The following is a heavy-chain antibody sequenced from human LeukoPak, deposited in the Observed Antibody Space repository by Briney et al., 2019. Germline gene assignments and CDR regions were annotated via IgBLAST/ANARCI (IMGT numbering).Heavy chain of an antibody. Sequence: PSETLSLTCTVSGGSISSYYWSWIRQPPGKGLEWIGYIYYSGSTNYNPSLKSRVTISVDTSKNQFSLKLSSVTAADTAVYYCARDGGSGGYYNVLPYYYYGMDVWGQGTTVTVSS. J-gene: IGHJ6*02. CDR2: IYYSGST. V-gene: IGHV4-59*01. CDR1: GGSISSYY. D-gene: IGHD3-10*01. CDR3: ARDGGSGGYYNVLPYYYYGMDV.